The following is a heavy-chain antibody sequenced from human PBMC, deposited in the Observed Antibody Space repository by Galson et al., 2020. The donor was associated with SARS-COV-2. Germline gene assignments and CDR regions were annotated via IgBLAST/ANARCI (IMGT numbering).Heavy chain of an antibody. V-gene: IGHV4-31*03. CDR2: IYYSGST. CDR3: ARGRKRGSWGWFDP. Sequence: SETLSLTCTVSGGSISSGGYYWSWIRQHPGKGLEWIGYIYYSGSTYYNPSLKSRVTISVDTSKNQFSLKLSSVTAADTAVYYCARGRKRGSWGWFDPWGQGTLVTVSS. D-gene: IGHD2-15*01. CDR1: GGSISSGGYY. J-gene: IGHJ5*02.